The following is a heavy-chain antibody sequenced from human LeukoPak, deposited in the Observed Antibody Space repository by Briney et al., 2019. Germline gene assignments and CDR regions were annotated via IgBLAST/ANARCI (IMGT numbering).Heavy chain of an antibody. CDR3: ATLPKGLSGYMNTLDY. Sequence: ASVKVSCKVSGYTLTELSMHWVRQAPGEGLEWMGGFDPEDGETIYAQKFQGRVTMTEDTSTDTAYMELSSLRSEDTAVYYCATLPKGLSGYMNTLDYWGQGTLVTVSS. J-gene: IGHJ4*02. CDR1: GYTLTELS. V-gene: IGHV1-24*01. CDR2: FDPEDGET. D-gene: IGHD3-22*01.